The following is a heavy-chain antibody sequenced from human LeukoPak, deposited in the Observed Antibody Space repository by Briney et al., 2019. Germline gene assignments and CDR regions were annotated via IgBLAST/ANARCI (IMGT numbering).Heavy chain of an antibody. CDR1: GGSFNGYY. D-gene: IGHD4-17*01. J-gene: IGHJ4*02. CDR3: ARDPAIMDYGDYFY. CDR2: INHSGST. V-gene: IGHV4-34*01. Sequence: SETLSLTCAVYGGSFNGYYWSWIRQPPGKGLEWIGEINHSGSTNYNPSLKSRVTISVDTSKNQFSLKLSSVTAADTAVYYCARDPAIMDYGDYFYWGQGTLVTVSS.